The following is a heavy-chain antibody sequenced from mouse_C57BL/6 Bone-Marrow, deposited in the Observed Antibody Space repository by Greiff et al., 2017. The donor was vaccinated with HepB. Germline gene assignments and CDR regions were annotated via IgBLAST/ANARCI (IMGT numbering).Heavy chain of an antibody. J-gene: IGHJ4*01. Sequence: VKLQQPGAELVKPGASVKLSCKASGYTFTSYWMHWVKQRPGQGLEWIGMIHPNSGSTNYNEKFKSKATLTVDKSSSTAYMQLSSLTSEDSAVYYCAPITTVVARAMDYWGQGTSVTVSS. D-gene: IGHD1-1*01. CDR1: GYTFTSYW. CDR3: APITTVVARAMDY. V-gene: IGHV1-64*01. CDR2: IHPNSGST.